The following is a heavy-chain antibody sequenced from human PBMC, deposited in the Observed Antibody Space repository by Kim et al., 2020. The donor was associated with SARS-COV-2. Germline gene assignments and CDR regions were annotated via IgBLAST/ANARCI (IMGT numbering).Heavy chain of an antibody. V-gene: IGHV3-33*05. J-gene: IGHJ4*02. Sequence: GGSLRLSCAASGFTFSSYGMHWVRQAPGKGLEWVAVISYDGSNKYYADSVKGRFTISRDNSKNTLYLQMNSLRAEDTAVYYCARDLRRIAAAGTIDYWGQGTLVTVSS. CDR1: GFTFSSYG. CDR2: ISYDGSNK. CDR3: ARDLRRIAAAGTIDY. D-gene: IGHD6-13*01.